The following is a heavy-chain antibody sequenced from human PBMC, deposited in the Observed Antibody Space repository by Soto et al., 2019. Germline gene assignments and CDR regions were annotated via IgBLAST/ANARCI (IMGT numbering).Heavy chain of an antibody. CDR2: IYYGGST. CDR1: GDSISTDY. J-gene: IGHJ4*02. V-gene: IGHV4-59*08. CDR3: AKNWNWGSLVH. Sequence: NPSETLSLTCTVSGDSISTDYWSWIRQSPGKGLEWIGFIYYGGSTNYNPSLKSRVTISVDTPKNQFSLNLSSVTAADTAVYYCAKNWNWGSLVHWGQGTLVT. D-gene: IGHD7-27*01.